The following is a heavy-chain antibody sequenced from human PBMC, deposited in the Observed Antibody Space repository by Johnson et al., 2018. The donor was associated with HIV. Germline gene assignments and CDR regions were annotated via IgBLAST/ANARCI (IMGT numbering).Heavy chain of an antibody. V-gene: IGHV3-7*01. D-gene: IGHD3-9*01. J-gene: IGHJ3*02. CDR1: GFIISSHW. Sequence: MLLVESGGGLVQPGGSLRLSCAASGFIISSHWMSWVRQTPGKGLEWVANIKQDGSEKYYVDSVKGRFTISRDNAKNSLYLQMNSLRAEDTAVYYCARIPILRYFDWLYDAFDIWGQGTMVTVSS. CDR3: ARIPILRYFDWLYDAFDI. CDR2: IKQDGSEK.